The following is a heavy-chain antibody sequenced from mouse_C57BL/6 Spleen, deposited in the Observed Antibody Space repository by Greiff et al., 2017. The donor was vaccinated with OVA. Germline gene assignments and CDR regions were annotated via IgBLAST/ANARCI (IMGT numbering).Heavy chain of an antibody. CDR1: GYAFTNYL. CDR2: INPGSGGT. Sequence: VKLMESGAELVRPGTSVKVSCKASGYAFTNYLIEWVKQRPGQGLEWIGVINPGSGGTNYNEKFKGKATLTADKSSSTAYMQLSSLTSEDSAVYFCAREGGRGYYYAMDYWGQGTSVTVSS. V-gene: IGHV1-54*01. CDR3: AREGGRGYYYAMDY. J-gene: IGHJ4*01.